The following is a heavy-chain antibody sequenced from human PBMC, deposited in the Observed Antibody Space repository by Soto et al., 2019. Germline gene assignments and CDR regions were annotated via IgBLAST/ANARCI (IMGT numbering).Heavy chain of an antibody. D-gene: IGHD1-26*01. J-gene: IGHJ4*02. CDR2: VYYSGTT. V-gene: IGHV4-30-4*01. Sequence: SETLSLTCTVSGGSIRNGDYYWGWIRQPPRKGLEWIGYVYYSGTTYSHPSLNSRVSISVDTSENQFSLRLTSVTAADTAVYYCVTVNLVGAAYYFDYWGPGTLVTVS. CDR3: VTVNLVGAAYYFDY. CDR1: GGSIRNGDYY.